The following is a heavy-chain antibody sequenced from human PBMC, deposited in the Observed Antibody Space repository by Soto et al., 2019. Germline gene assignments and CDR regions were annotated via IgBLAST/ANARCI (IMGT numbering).Heavy chain of an antibody. CDR2: IYYSGST. V-gene: IGHV4-59*01. J-gene: IGHJ5*02. Sequence: QMQLQESGPGLVKPSETLSLTCTVSGGSISSYYWSWIRQPPGKGLEWIGYIYYSGSTNYNPSLKSRVTISVDTSKNQFSLKLSSVTAADTAVYYCARYCRGIAVAPFDPWGQGTLVTVSS. CDR3: ARYCRGIAVAPFDP. CDR1: GGSISSYY. D-gene: IGHD6-19*01.